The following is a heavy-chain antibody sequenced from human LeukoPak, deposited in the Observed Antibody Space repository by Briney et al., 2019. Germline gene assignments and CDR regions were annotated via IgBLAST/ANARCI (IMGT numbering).Heavy chain of an antibody. V-gene: IGHV1-2*02. CDR3: ATGSYGDYYMDV. J-gene: IGHJ6*03. CDR2: INPNSGGT. D-gene: IGHD3-10*01. CDR1: GYTFTGYY. Sequence: ASVKVSCKASGYTFTGYYMHWVRQAPGQGLEWMGWINPNSGGTNYAQKFQGRVTMTEDTSTDTAYMELSSLRSEDTAVYYCATGSYGDYYMDVWGKGTTVTVSS.